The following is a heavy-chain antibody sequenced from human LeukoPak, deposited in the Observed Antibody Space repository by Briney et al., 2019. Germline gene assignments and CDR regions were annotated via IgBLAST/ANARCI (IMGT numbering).Heavy chain of an antibody. CDR1: GFTFSSYS. CDR2: ISSSSSYI. D-gene: IGHD1-26*01. V-gene: IGHV3-21*01. CDR3: ARDGERYSPPGSGDAFDI. Sequence: GGSLRLSCAASGFTFSSYSMNWVRQAPGKGLEWVSSISSSSSYIYYADSVKGRFTISRDNAKNSLYLQMNSLRAEDTAVYYCARDGERYSPPGSGDAFDIWGQGTMVTVSS. J-gene: IGHJ3*02.